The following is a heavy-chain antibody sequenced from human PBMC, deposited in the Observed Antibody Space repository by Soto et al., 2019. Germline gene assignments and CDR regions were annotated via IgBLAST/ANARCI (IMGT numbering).Heavy chain of an antibody. CDR3: AREGGNRYYYYGMDV. J-gene: IGHJ6*02. D-gene: IGHD1-26*01. CDR1: GFTFDDYA. CDR2: ISWNSGSI. Sequence: GGSLRLSCAASGFTFDDYAMHWVRQAPGKGLEWVSGISWNSGSIAYADSVKGRFTISRDNAKNSLYLQMNSLRAEDTALYYCAREGGNRYYYYGMDVWGQGTTVTVSS. V-gene: IGHV3-9*01.